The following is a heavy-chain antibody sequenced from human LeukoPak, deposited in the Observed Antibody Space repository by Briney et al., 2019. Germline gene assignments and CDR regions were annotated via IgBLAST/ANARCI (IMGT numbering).Heavy chain of an antibody. J-gene: IGHJ4*02. CDR2: IYYSGST. D-gene: IGHD6-13*01. Sequence: SETLSLTCTVSGGSISSSSYYWGWIRQPPGKGLEWIGSIYYSGSTYYNPSLKSRVTISVDTSKNQFSLKLSSVTAADTAVYYCARGYSSSLPFDYWGQGTLVTVSS. CDR1: GGSISSSSYY. CDR3: ARGYSSSLPFDY. V-gene: IGHV4-39*07.